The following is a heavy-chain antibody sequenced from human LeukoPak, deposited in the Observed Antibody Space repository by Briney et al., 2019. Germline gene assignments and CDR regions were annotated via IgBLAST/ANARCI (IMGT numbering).Heavy chain of an antibody. CDR2: ISSSSSYI. J-gene: IGHJ4*02. Sequence: KAGGSLRLSCAASGFTFSSYSMSWVRQAPGKGLEWVSSISSSSSYIYYADSVKGRFTISRDNAKNSLYLQMNSLRAEDTAVYYCARGGPRDGYDYWGQGTLVTVSS. CDR3: ARGGPRDGYDY. D-gene: IGHD5-18*01. V-gene: IGHV3-21*01. CDR1: GFTFSSYS.